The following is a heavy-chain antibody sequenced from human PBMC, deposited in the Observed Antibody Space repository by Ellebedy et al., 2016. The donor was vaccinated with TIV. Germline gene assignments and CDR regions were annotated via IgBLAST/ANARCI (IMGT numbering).Heavy chain of an antibody. CDR2: IRSKAYGGTT. CDR3: TRDLTTLAAAGTGIYYYTMDV. V-gene: IGHV3-49*04. J-gene: IGHJ6*02. D-gene: IGHD6-13*01. CDR1: GFTFGDYA. Sequence: GESLKISXTASGFTFGDYAMSWVRQAPGQGLAWVSFIRSKAYGGTTEYAASVKGRFTISRDDSKSIAYLQMNSLKAEDTAVYYCTRDLTTLAAAGTGIYYYTMDVWGQGTTVTVSS.